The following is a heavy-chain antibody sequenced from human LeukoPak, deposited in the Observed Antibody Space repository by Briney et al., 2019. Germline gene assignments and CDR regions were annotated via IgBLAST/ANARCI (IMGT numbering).Heavy chain of an antibody. CDR2: IHHRGPT. D-gene: IGHD1-26*01. CDR1: GGSISNNTYY. Sequence: SETLSLTCIVSGGSISNNTYYWDWIRLPPWKGLEWIGEIHHRGPTYYNPSLSSRVTISVDTSKNQFSLKLSSVTAADTAVYYCARGLILWGQGTLVS. J-gene: IGHJ4*02. CDR3: ARGLIL. V-gene: IGHV4-39*07.